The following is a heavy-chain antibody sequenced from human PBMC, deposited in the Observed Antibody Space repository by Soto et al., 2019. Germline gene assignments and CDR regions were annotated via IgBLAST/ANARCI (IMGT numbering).Heavy chain of an antibody. CDR1: GYTFTSYY. D-gene: IGHD4-4*01. J-gene: IGHJ6*03. CDR3: ARAPQLVTPYGRRSYHHYIDV. V-gene: IGHV1-46*03. Sequence: ASVKVSCKASGYTFTSYYMHWVRQAPGQGLEWMGITNPSGGDTTYAQKFQGSVTMTRDTSTSTVYMQLSSLRSEDTAVYYCARAPQLVTPYGRRSYHHYIDVCGKETTVTVSS. CDR2: TNPSGGDT.